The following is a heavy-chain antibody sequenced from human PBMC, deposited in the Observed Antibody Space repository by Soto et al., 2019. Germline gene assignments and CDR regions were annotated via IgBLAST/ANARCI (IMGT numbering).Heavy chain of an antibody. V-gene: IGHV1-69*13. J-gene: IGHJ5*02. CDR3: TRVRYSYGENWFDP. CDR2: IIPIFGTA. CDR1: GGTFSSYA. D-gene: IGHD5-18*01. Sequence: SVKVSCKASGGTFSSYAISWVRQAPGQGLEWMGGIIPIFGTANYAQKFQGRVTITADESTSTAYMELSSLRSEDTAVYYCTRVRYSYGENWFDPWGQGTLVTVSS.